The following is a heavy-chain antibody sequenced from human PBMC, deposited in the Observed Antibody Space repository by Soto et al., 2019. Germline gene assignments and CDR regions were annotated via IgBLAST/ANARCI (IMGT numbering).Heavy chain of an antibody. CDR2: INHSGST. CDR1: GGSFSGYC. V-gene: IGHV4-34*01. D-gene: IGHD3-10*01. Sequence: SETLSLTCAVYGGSFSGYCWSWIRQPPGKGLEWIGEINHSGSTNYNPSLKSRVTISVDTSKNQFSLKLSSVTAADTAVYYCARLYGSGSLRFRTYYYGMDVWGQGTTVTVSS. J-gene: IGHJ6*02. CDR3: ARLYGSGSLRFRTYYYGMDV.